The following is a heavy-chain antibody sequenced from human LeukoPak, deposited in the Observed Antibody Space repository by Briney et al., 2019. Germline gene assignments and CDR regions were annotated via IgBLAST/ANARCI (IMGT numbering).Heavy chain of an antibody. D-gene: IGHD2-2*01. Sequence: PGGSLRLSCAASGFTVSTNYVSWVRQAPGKGLKWVSVIYSSGATYYADSVKDRFTISRDNSRNTVDLQMNSLRVEDTAVYYCARASWGYQFDSWGQGTLVTVSS. CDR3: ARASWGYQFDS. V-gene: IGHV3-66*01. CDR1: GFTVSTNY. J-gene: IGHJ4*02. CDR2: IYSSGAT.